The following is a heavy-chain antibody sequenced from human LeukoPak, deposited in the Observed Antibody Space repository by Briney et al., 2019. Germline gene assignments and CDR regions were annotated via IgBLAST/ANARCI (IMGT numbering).Heavy chain of an antibody. V-gene: IGHV3-9*01. CDR2: ISWNSGSI. CDR3: AKDNGYGDYYFDY. J-gene: IGHJ4*02. Sequence: GRSLRLSCAASGCTFDDYAMHWVRQAPGKGLEWVSGISWNSGSIGYADSVKGRFTISRDNAKNSLYLQMNSLRAEDTALYYCAKDNGYGDYYFDYWGQGTLVTVSS. CDR1: GCTFDDYA. D-gene: IGHD4-17*01.